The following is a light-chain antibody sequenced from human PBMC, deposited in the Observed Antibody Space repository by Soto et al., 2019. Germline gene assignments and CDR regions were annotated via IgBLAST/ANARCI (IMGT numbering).Light chain of an antibody. Sequence: EIVMPQSPSTLSVSPGERSTLSCMSSQSVSTNLAWYQQKAGQAPRLLIYGASTRATGIPARFSGSGSGTEFTLTISSLQSEDFAVYYCQHYNDWPPITFGQGTRLEIK. CDR3: QHYNDWPPIT. CDR2: GAS. CDR1: QSVSTN. J-gene: IGKJ5*01. V-gene: IGKV3-15*01.